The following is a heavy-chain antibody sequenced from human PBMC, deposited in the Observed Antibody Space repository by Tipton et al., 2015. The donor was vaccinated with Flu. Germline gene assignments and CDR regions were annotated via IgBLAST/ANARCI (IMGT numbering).Heavy chain of an antibody. J-gene: IGHJ4*02. Sequence: QSGAEVKKPGSSVKVSCKASGGTFSNYALNWVRQAPGQGLEWMGGISPMFGTANYAQKFQGRVTVNADESSSTAYMELSSLRSEDTAVYYCARGGGPYCSSTSCYETDYWGQGTLVTVSS. CDR2: ISPMFGTA. V-gene: IGHV1-69*01. CDR3: ARGGGPYCSSTSCYETDY. CDR1: GGTFSNYA. D-gene: IGHD2-2*01.